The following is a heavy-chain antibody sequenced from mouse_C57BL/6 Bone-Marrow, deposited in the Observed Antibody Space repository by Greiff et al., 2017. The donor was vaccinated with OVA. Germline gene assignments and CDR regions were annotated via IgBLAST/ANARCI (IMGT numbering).Heavy chain of an antibody. Sequence: EVQLQQSGPELVKPGASVKISCKASGYSFTGYYMNWVKQSPEKSLEWIGEINPSTGGTTYNQKFKAKATLTVDKSSSTAYMQLKGLTSEDSAVYYCARRGPYSNYVWYFDVWGTGTTVTVSS. D-gene: IGHD2-5*01. J-gene: IGHJ1*03. CDR3: ARRGPYSNYVWYFDV. CDR2: INPSTGGT. CDR1: GYSFTGYY. V-gene: IGHV1-42*01.